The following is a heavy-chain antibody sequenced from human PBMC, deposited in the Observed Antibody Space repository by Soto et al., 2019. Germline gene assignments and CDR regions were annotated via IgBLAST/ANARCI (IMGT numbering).Heavy chain of an antibody. CDR2: ISYSGST. Sequence: SETLSLTCTVSSDSISSYYWSWIRQPPGKRLEWIGYISYSGSTDYNPSLKSRVTISGDTSKNQFSLKVSSVTAADTAVYYCARGTSWQLPFDYWGQGTLVT. V-gene: IGHV4-59*01. CDR1: SDSISSYY. D-gene: IGHD6-13*01. CDR3: ARGTSWQLPFDY. J-gene: IGHJ4*02.